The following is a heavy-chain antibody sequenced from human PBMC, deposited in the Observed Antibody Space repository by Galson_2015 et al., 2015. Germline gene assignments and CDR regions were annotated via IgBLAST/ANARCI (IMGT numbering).Heavy chain of an antibody. Sequence: SLRLSCAASGFTFSSYWMSWVRQAPGKGLEWVANIKQDGSEKYYVDSVKGRFTISRDNAKNSLYLQMNSLRAEDTAVYYCARATHNPSSSWHRINDAFDICGQGTMVTVSS. CDR2: IKQDGSEK. CDR3: ARATHNPSSSWHRINDAFDI. V-gene: IGHV3-7*01. CDR1: GFTFSSYW. D-gene: IGHD6-13*01. J-gene: IGHJ3*02.